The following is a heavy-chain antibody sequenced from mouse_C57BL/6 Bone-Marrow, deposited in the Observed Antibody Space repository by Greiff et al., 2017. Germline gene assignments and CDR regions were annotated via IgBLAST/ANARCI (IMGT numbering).Heavy chain of an antibody. Sequence: QVQLQQPGAELVRPGPSVKLSCKASGYTFTSYWMHWVKQRPGQGLEWMGVIDPSDSYTNYNKKFKGKATLTVDKSSSTAYMQLSSLTSEDAAGYYCARRAIYYFDYWGQGTTLTVSA. D-gene: IGHD3-1*01. CDR1: GYTFTSYW. CDR2: IDPSDSYT. CDR3: ARRAIYYFDY. V-gene: IGHV1-59*01. J-gene: IGHJ2*01.